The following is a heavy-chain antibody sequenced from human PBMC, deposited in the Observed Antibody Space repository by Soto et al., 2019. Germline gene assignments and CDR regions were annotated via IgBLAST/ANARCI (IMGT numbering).Heavy chain of an antibody. CDR3: ARGRVVGAILPFDY. D-gene: IGHD1-26*01. Sequence: TGGSLRLSCAASGFTFDDYGMSWVRQAPGKGLEWVSNINWNGGSTGYADSVKGRFTISRDNAKNSLYLQMNSLRAEGTALYYCARGRVVGAILPFDYWGQGTLVTVSS. CDR1: GFTFDDYG. CDR2: INWNGGST. V-gene: IGHV3-20*04. J-gene: IGHJ4*02.